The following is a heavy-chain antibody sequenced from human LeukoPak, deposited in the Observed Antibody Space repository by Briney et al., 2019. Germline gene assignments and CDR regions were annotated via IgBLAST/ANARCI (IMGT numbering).Heavy chain of an antibody. J-gene: IGHJ4*02. CDR3: TRDGTPETIWSGYYIDY. V-gene: IGHV3-49*04. Sequence: PGGSLRLSCTTSGFNFGDYAMSWVRQAQGKGLEWVGFIRSKINGCTIEYAASVKGRFTISRDDSKSIAYLQMDSLKTEDTAVDYCTRDGTPETIWSGYYIDYWGQGTLVTVSS. CDR1: GFNFGDYA. D-gene: IGHD3-3*01. CDR2: IRSKINGCTI.